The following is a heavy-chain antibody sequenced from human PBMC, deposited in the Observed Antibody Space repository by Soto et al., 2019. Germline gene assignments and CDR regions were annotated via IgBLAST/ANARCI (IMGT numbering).Heavy chain of an antibody. Sequence: SETLSLTCTVSGGSISSGYYYWSWIRQPPGKGLEWIGYIYYSGSTYYNPSLKSRVTISVDTSKNQFSLKLSSVTAADTAVYYCAREFPTSRVEDAFYIWGQGTMVTVSS. V-gene: IGHV4-30-4*01. D-gene: IGHD3-3*01. CDR2: IYYSGST. CDR3: AREFPTSRVEDAFYI. CDR1: GGSISSGYYY. J-gene: IGHJ3*02.